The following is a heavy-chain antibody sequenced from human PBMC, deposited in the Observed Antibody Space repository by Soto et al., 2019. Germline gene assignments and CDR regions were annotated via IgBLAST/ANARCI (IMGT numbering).Heavy chain of an antibody. CDR1: GFTFSSYN. CDR2: ISSSGSAI. Sequence: EVQLVESGGGLVQPGGSLRLSCVVSGFTFSSYNMNWVRRAPGKGLEWVSYISSSGSAIYADSVKGRFTISRDNAKNSLYLQMNSLRAEDTAVYYCARETTTITRADYWGQGTLVTIAS. CDR3: ARETTTITRADY. V-gene: IGHV3-48*01. J-gene: IGHJ4*02. D-gene: IGHD3-9*01.